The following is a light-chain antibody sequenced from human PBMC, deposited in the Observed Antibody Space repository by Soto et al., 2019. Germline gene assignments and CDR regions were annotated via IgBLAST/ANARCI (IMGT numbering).Light chain of an antibody. J-gene: IGKJ5*01. CDR1: QSLLHITGETF. V-gene: IGKV2D-29*02. CDR2: EVS. CDR3: LQSTQLPPT. Sequence: DVVMTQTPLSLSVAPGQPASISCKSSQSLLHITGETFLFWYLQKPGQSPQLLIYEVSTRVSGVPVRFSGSGSGTDFTLEISLVETDDVGIYYCLQSTQLPPTFGQGTRL.